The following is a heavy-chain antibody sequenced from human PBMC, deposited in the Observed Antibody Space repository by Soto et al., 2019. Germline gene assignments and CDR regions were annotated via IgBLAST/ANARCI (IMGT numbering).Heavy chain of an antibody. CDR3: ARDFGEKSNEVSYRFYR. J-gene: IGHJ5*02. CDR2: INPNSDGT. D-gene: IGHD3-16*01. Sequence: SVKVSCKASGYTFTDYYMHWVRQAPGQGLEWMGWINPNSDGTNYARKFQGRVTMTRDTSISTAYMELSRVRSDDTAVYYCARDFGEKSNEVSYRFYRWGQGNLVTVSS. CDR1: GYTFTDYY. V-gene: IGHV1-2*02.